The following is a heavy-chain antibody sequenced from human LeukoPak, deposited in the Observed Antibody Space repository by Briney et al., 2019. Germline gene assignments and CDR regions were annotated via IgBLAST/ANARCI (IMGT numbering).Heavy chain of an antibody. V-gene: IGHV3-64*04. CDR3: ARSRAAVAGYFDY. CDR2: IVSNGGST. D-gene: IGHD6-19*01. CDR1: GFTFSSSA. Sequence: GGSLRLSCSASGFTFSSSAMHWVRQAPGKGLEYVSAIVSNGGSTYYADSVKGRFTISRDNSKNTLYLQMNSLRAEDTAVYYCARSRAAVAGYFDYWGQGTLVTVSS. J-gene: IGHJ4*02.